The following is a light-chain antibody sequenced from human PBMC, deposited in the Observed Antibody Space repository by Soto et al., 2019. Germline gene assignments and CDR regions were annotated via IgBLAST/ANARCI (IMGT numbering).Light chain of an antibody. CDR2: DVN. J-gene: IGLJ1*01. V-gene: IGLV2-11*01. CDR1: SSDVGGYDF. Sequence: QSALTQPRSVSGSPGQSVTISCTGTSSDVGGYDFVSWHQHHPGKAPKVIMYDVNKRPSGVPDRFSGSKSGNTASLTISGLQAEDEADYYCSSYVAPYTYVFGTGTKRT. CDR3: SSYVAPYTYV.